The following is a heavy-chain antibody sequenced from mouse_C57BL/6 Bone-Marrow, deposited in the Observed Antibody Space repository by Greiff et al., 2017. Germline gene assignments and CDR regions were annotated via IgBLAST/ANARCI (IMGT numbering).Heavy chain of an antibody. CDR2: IDPANGNT. V-gene: IGHV14-3*01. D-gene: IGHD4-1*01. CDR1: GFTITNNY. CDR3: AHYWDGHVDD. J-gene: IGHJ2*01. Sequence: EVQLQQSVAELVRPGASVKLSCTASGFTITNNYMHWVKQRPGQGLEWIGRIDPANGNTKYNPKFQGKATITADTSSNTAYLQLSSLTSEDTAIYHWAHYWDGHVDDWGQGTTLTVSS.